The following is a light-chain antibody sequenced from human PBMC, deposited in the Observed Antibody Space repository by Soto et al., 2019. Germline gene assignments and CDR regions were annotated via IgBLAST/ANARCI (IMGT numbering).Light chain of an antibody. CDR3: QQYNKWPYT. CDR2: RAS. J-gene: IGKJ2*01. Sequence: EIVMTQSPATLSVSPGGSATLSCRASQHVSSNLAWYRQKPGQAPTLLIYRASTRATGIPATFSGSGSGTEFTLTISSLQSEDFAVYYCQQYNKWPYTFDQGTKLEI. V-gene: IGKV3-15*01. CDR1: QHVSSN.